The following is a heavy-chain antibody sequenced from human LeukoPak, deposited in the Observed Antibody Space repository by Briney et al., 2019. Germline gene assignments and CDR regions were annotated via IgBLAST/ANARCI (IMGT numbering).Heavy chain of an antibody. V-gene: IGHV4-59*01. CDR2: IYYSGST. Sequence: KASETLSLTCTVSGGSISSYYWSWIRQPPGRGLEWIGYIYYSGSTNYNPSLKSRVTMSVDTSKNQFSLKLSSVTAADTAVYYCANSPAGPYYFDYWGQGTLVTVSS. CDR3: ANSPAGPYYFDY. J-gene: IGHJ4*02. D-gene: IGHD2-2*01. CDR1: GGSISSYY.